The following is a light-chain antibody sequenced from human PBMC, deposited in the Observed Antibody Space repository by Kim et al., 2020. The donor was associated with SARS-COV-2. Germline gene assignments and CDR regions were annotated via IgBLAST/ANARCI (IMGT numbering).Light chain of an antibody. J-gene: IGKJ5*01. V-gene: IGKV1-16*02. CDR2: AAS. Sequence: DIQMTQSPSSLSASVGDRVTITCRARQGISNYLALFQQKPGKAPQSLIYAASSLQSGVPSNFDGSGSGTDFTLTISNLQPEDFATYYCQQYHSYPITFGQGTRLEIK. CDR1: QGISNY. CDR3: QQYHSYPIT.